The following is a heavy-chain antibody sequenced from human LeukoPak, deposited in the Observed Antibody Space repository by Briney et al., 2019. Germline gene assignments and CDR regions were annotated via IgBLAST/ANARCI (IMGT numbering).Heavy chain of an antibody. D-gene: IGHD3-10*01. CDR2: INPNSGGT. J-gene: IGHJ4*02. CDR3: ARGRSGELTWAFTLDS. CDR1: GYTFTGYY. Sequence: ASVKVSCKASGYTFTGYYMHWVRQAPRQGLEWMGWINPNSGGTKYAQKFQGRVTMTRDMSISTAYMELSRLRSDDTAVYYCARGRSGELTWAFTLDSWGQGTLVTVSS. V-gene: IGHV1-2*02.